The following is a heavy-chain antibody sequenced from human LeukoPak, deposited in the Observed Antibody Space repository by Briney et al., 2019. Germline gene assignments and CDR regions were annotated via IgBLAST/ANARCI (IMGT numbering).Heavy chain of an antibody. CDR1: GGTFSSYA. J-gene: IGHJ3*02. CDR3: ARVAGAEGAFDI. V-gene: IGHV1-69*05. D-gene: IGHD2-15*01. Sequence: ASVNVSCKASGGTFSSYAISWVRQAPGQGLEWMGRIIPIFGTANYAQKFQGRVTITTDESTSTAYMELSSLRSEDTAVYYCARVAGAEGAFDIWGQGTMVTVSS. CDR2: IIPIFGTA.